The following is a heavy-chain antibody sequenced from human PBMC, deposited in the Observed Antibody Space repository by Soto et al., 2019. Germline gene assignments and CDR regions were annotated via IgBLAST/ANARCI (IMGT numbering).Heavy chain of an antibody. J-gene: IGHJ3*02. CDR2: IYYSGST. Sequence: SETLSLTCTVSGVSISTYYWSWMRQPPGKGLEWIGYIYYSGSTNSNPSLKSRVTISEDTSKNQLSLKLSSVTAADTAAYYCARDAGRRGNGEFDIWGQGTMVT. CDR3: ARDAGRRGNGEFDI. D-gene: IGHD2-8*01. CDR1: GVSISTYY. V-gene: IGHV4-59*01.